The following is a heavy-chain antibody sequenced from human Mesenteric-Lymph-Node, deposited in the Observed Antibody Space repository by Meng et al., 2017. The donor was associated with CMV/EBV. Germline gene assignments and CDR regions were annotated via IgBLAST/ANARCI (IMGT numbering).Heavy chain of an antibody. CDR3: ARLGGSLIYGDEVYFQP. Sequence: FIRYAMSGVRQATGKGREWVSIISGSNGSTYYADSVKGRFTISRDNSKNTLYLQMNSLRAEDTAVYYCARLGGSLIYGDEVYFQPWGQGTLVTVSS. J-gene: IGHJ1*01. D-gene: IGHD4-17*01. CDR1: FIRYA. V-gene: IGHV3-23*01. CDR2: ISGSNGST.